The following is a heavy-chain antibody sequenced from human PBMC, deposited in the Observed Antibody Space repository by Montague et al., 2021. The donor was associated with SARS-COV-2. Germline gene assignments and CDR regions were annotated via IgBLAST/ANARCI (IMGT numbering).Heavy chain of an antibody. CDR3: AKGQKIQWLVFNSAPDWFDS. CDR2: IGWRSGSI. CDR1: GFTFGDYV. D-gene: IGHD5-12*01. J-gene: IGHJ5*01. V-gene: IGHV3-9*01. Sequence: SLRLSCAASGFTFGDYVMHWVRQAPGKGLEWVSGIGWRSGSIGYADSVKGRLTISRDNAKNSLYLQMNSLRAEDTALYHCAKGQKIQWLVFNSAPDWFDSWGQGTLVTVSS.